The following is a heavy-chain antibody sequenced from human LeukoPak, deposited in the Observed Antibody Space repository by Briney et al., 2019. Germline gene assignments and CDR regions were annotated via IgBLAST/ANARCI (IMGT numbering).Heavy chain of an antibody. CDR3: ARGGITMVRGEIWFDP. D-gene: IGHD3-10*01. CDR2: IYYSGST. Sequence: SETLSLTCTVSGGSISSYYWSWIRQPPGKGLEWIGYIYYSGSTNYNPSLKSRVTISVDTSKNQFSLKLSSVTAADTAVYYCARGGITMVRGEIWFDPWGQGTLVTVSS. J-gene: IGHJ5*02. CDR1: GGSISSYY. V-gene: IGHV4-59*01.